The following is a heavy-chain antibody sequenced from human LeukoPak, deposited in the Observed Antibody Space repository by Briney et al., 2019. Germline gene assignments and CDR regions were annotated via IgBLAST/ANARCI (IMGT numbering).Heavy chain of an antibody. J-gene: IGHJ4*02. CDR3: ARDLGGNSFDS. CDR2: VYSGGST. Sequence: PGGAQRLSHAASVCTLNSNYISRVRQAPPKPREGAAVVYSGGSTYYAASVKGGFTISRDNYKNTLYLQMNSLRAEDTAVYYCARDLGGNSFDSWGQGTLVTVSS. V-gene: IGHV3-66*01. CDR1: VCTLNSNY. D-gene: IGHD2-15*01.